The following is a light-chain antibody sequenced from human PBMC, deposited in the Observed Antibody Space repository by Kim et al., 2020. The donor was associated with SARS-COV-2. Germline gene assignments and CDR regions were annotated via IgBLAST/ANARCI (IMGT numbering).Light chain of an antibody. Sequence: EIVLTQSPATLSLSAGDRATLSCRASQNITTYLVWYQQKPGQAPRLLIYDASTRATSSPPRFSGSGSGTAFTLTTGSLEPEDFAVYYCQHRTSWPPMYIFGQGTKLEI. CDR1: QNITTY. J-gene: IGKJ2*01. V-gene: IGKV3-11*01. CDR3: QHRTSWPPMYI. CDR2: DAS.